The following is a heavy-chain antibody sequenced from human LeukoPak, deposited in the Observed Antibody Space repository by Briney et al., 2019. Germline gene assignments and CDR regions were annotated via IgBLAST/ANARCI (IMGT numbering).Heavy chain of an antibody. CDR1: GYSIRTGYY. CDR2: VYHSGST. J-gene: IGHJ3*02. Sequence: KPSETLSLTCGVSGYSIRTGYYWGWVRQPPGKDLEWIGSVYHSGSTYYNPSLKSRVNILVDTSKNQFSLSLTSVTAADTAVYYCARSYFSVGAFDIWAKGQWSPSLQ. CDR3: ARSYFSVGAFDI. D-gene: IGHD2/OR15-2a*01. V-gene: IGHV4-38-2*01.